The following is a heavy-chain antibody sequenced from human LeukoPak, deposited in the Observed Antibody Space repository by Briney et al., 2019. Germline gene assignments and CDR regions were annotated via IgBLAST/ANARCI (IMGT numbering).Heavy chain of an antibody. V-gene: IGHV3-30*18. J-gene: IGHJ4*02. D-gene: IGHD3-10*01. CDR3: AKDRAAYSYGSGRYFDY. CDR1: GFTFSSYG. CDR2: ISYDGNNK. Sequence: PGGSLRLSCAASGFTFSSYGMHWVRQAPCKGLDWVSIISYDGNNKNYADSVKGRFTVSRDTSKNTLYLQMNSLRAEDTAVYYCAKDRAAYSYGSGRYFDYWGQGTLVTVSS.